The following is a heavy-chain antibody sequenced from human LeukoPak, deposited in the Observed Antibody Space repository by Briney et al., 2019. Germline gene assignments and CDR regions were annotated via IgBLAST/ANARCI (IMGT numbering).Heavy chain of an antibody. J-gene: IGHJ4*02. V-gene: IGHV3-30*07. CDR3: ARDPMIVVVIPSHYFDF. CDR2: ISHDGANA. Sequence: GGSLRLSCAASAFTLSSYAMHWLRQAPGQGLEWVAIISHDGANAFYEDSVRGRFTISRDNSKNNLYLKINSLRDEDTAVYSCARDPMIVVVIPSHYFDFWGQGNLVTVSS. D-gene: IGHD3-22*01. CDR1: AFTLSSYA.